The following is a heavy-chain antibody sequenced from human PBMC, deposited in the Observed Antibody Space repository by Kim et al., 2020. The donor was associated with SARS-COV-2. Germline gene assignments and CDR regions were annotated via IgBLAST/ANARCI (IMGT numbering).Heavy chain of an antibody. CDR3: ARVGDVSSSWYQYFDY. D-gene: IGHD6-13*01. Sequence: SETLSLTCTVSGGSISSFYWCWIRQPPGKGLEWIGYIYYSGTTNYNPSLKSRVPISVDTSKNQFSLKLSSLTAADTAVYYCARVGDVSSSWYQYFDYWGQGTLVTVSS. CDR2: IYYSGTT. V-gene: IGHV4-59*01. J-gene: IGHJ4*02. CDR1: GGSISSFY.